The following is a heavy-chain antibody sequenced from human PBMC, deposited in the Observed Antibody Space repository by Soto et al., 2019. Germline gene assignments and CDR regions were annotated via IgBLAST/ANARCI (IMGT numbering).Heavy chain of an antibody. D-gene: IGHD2-21*02. CDR2: IHYSGSV. V-gene: IGHV4-30-4*01. J-gene: IGHJ6*02. CDR3: VREDDRGDRDYYGLDV. CDR1: GGNIRDERYR. Sequence: SQTHPLSYTVSGGNIRDERYRWTCIRQPPGKGLEWIGYIHYSGSVYYNPSLQSRLSMSVDTSKNLFSLKLASVTAADTAVYFCVREDDRGDRDYYGLDVRGQGTTVTLSS.